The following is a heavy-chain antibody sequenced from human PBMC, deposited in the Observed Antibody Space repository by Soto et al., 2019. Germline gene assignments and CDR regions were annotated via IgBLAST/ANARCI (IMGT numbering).Heavy chain of an antibody. CDR3: ARLTIVETANYYYYGMDV. CDR1: GGTFSSYA. V-gene: IGHV1-69*13. Sequence: GASVKVSCKASGGTFSSYAISWVRQAPGQGLEWMGGIIPIFGTANYAQKFQGRVTITADESTSTAYMELSSLRSEDTAVYYCARLTIVETANYYYYGMDVGGQGTTVTVAS. J-gene: IGHJ6*02. D-gene: IGHD5-18*01. CDR2: IIPIFGTA.